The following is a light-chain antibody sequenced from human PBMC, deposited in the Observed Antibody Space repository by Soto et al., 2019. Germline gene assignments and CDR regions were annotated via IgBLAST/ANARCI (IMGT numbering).Light chain of an antibody. V-gene: IGKV3-20*01. CDR2: GAS. CDR3: QQYGREPWT. Sequence: TVLTQSPGTLSLSPGERAPLSCRASQSVSSSYLAWYQQKPGQAPRLLIYGASSRATGIPDRFSGSGSGTDFTLTISRLEPEDFAVYYCQQYGREPWTCGQGTKG. J-gene: IGKJ1*01. CDR1: QSVSSSY.